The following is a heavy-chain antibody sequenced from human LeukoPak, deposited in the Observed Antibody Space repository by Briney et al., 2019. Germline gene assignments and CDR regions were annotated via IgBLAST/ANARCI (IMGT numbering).Heavy chain of an antibody. CDR3: ARVTEVPFHVDYDILTGYYYYGMDV. V-gene: IGHV1-2*02. D-gene: IGHD3-9*01. CDR2: INPNSGGT. CDR1: GYTFTGYY. J-gene: IGHJ6*02. Sequence: ASVKVSCKASGYTFTGYYMHWVRQAPGQGLEWMGWINPNSGGTNYAQKFQGRVTMTRDTSISTAYMELSRLRSDDTAVYYCARVTEVPFHVDYDILTGYYYYGMDVWGQGTTVTVSS.